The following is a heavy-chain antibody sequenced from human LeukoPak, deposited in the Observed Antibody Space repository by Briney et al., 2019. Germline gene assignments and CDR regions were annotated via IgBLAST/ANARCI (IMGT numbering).Heavy chain of an antibody. CDR3: ARDVGATTSYFDY. V-gene: IGHV4-59*01. D-gene: IGHD1-26*01. J-gene: IGHJ4*02. CDR1: GGSISSYY. CDR2: IYYSGST. Sequence: PSETLSLTCTVSGGSISSYYWSWIRQPPGKGLEWIGYIYYSGSTNYNPSLKSRVTISLDTSKNQFSLKLSSVTAADTAVYYCARDVGATTSYFDYWGQGTLVTVSS.